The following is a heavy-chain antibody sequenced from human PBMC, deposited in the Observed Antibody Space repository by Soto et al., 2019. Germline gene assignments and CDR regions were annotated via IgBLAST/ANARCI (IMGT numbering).Heavy chain of an antibody. J-gene: IGHJ5*02. CDR2: ISSSSSYI. V-gene: IGHV3-21*01. CDR1: GFTFSSYS. D-gene: IGHD4-17*01. CDR3: ASEGDQDYAASSP. Sequence: EVQLVESGGGLVKPGGSLRLSCAASGFTFSSYSMNWVRQAPGKGLEWVSSISSSSSYIYYADSVKGRFTISRDNAKNCRYRQMNSLSAEDTAVYYCASEGDQDYAASSPWGQGTLVTVSS.